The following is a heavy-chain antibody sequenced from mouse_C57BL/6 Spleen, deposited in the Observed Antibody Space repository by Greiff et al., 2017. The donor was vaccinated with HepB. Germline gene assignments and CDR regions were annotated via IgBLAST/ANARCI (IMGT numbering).Heavy chain of an antibody. Sequence: EVQVVESGGGLVKPGGSLKLSCAASGFTFSDYGMHWVRQAPEKGLEWVAYISSGSSTIYYADTVKGRFTISRDNAKNTLFLQMTSLRSEDTAMYYCARPYCYGSSPYAMDYWGQGTSVTVSS. J-gene: IGHJ4*01. D-gene: IGHD1-1*01. CDR3: ARPYCYGSSPYAMDY. CDR1: GFTFSDYG. V-gene: IGHV5-17*01. CDR2: ISSGSSTI.